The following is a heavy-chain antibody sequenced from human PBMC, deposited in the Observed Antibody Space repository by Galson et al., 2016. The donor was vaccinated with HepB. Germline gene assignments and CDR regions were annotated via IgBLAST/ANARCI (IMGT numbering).Heavy chain of an antibody. CDR1: GFTFSTYT. Sequence: SLRLSCAASGFTFSTYTMNWVRQAPGKGLEWVSSISSSSFFIYYADTVKGRFTISRDNANNSLYLQMNSLRAEDTAVYYCASAACTYTTSCSPDFPWGQGTLVTVSS. V-gene: IGHV3-21*01. CDR2: ISSSSFFI. CDR3: ASAACTYTTSCSPDFP. D-gene: IGHD3-16*01. J-gene: IGHJ5*02.